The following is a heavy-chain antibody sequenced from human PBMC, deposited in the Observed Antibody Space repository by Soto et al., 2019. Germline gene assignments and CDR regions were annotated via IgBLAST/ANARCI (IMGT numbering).Heavy chain of an antibody. Sequence: ASVKVSCKASGYTFTSYYMHWVRQAPGQGLEWMGIINPSGGSTSYAQKIQGRVTMTRDTSTSTVYMEPSSLRSEDTSVYYCASWGSSWLRDAFDIWGKGTMVTVPS. CDR2: INPSGGST. J-gene: IGHJ3*02. V-gene: IGHV1-46*03. CDR1: GYTFTSYY. CDR3: ASWGSSWLRDAFDI. D-gene: IGHD6-13*01.